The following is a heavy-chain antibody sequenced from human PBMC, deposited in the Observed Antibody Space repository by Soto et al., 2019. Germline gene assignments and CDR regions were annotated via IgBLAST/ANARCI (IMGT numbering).Heavy chain of an antibody. Sequence: QVQLQESGPGLVEPSETLSLTCTVSGGSILNYYWSWIRQPPGKGLEWIGYIYYTGSTSYNTSLKSRVTLSVETSKSQFSLKLSSVTAADTAVYYCARAYSYGQDFDYWGHGTLVTVSS. CDR3: ARAYSYGQDFDY. D-gene: IGHD5-18*01. V-gene: IGHV4-59*01. CDR1: GGSILNYY. CDR2: IYYTGST. J-gene: IGHJ4*01.